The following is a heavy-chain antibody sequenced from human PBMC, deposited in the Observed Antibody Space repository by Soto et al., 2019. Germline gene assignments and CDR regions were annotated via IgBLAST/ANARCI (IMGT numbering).Heavy chain of an antibody. CDR1: GASISPAGYS. D-gene: IGHD5-12*01. CDR3: ARVEQPFYSGGAAVENFLY. CDR2: ISHSGNT. J-gene: IGHJ1*01. Sequence: QLQLRESGSGLVKPSQTLSLTCTVSGASISPAGYSWTWVRQAPGQGLEWIGYISHSGNTHYNSSLRSRLTISIDTSKNQFALSLTAVTAADTAVYYCARVEQPFYSGGAAVENFLYWGHGTLVTVSS. V-gene: IGHV4-30-2*01.